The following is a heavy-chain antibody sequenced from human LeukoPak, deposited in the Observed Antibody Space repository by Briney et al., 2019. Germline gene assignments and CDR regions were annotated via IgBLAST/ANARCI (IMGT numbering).Heavy chain of an antibody. V-gene: IGHV3-9*01. J-gene: IGHJ4*02. CDR1: GFTFDDYA. CDR2: ISWNSGSI. Sequence: GRSLRLSCAASGFTFDDYAMHWVRQAPGKGLEWISGISWNSGSIGYADSVKGRFTISRDNAKNSLYLQMNSLRAEDTALYYCAKDMAYDSSGYPGPSDYWGQGTLVTVSS. CDR3: AKDMAYDSSGYPGPSDY. D-gene: IGHD3-22*01.